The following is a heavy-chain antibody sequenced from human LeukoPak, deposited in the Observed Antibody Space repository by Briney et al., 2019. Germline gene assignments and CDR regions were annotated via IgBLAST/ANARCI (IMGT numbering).Heavy chain of an antibody. CDR2: IIPIFGTA. V-gene: IGHV1-69*13. CDR3: ARGSAIFGGAFDI. Sequence: ASVKVSCKASGGTFSSYAISWVRQAPGQGLEWMGGIIPIFGTANYAQKFQGRVTITADESTSTAYMELSSLRSEDTAVYYCARGSAIFGGAFDIWGQGTMVTVSS. CDR1: GGTFSSYA. D-gene: IGHD3-3*01. J-gene: IGHJ3*02.